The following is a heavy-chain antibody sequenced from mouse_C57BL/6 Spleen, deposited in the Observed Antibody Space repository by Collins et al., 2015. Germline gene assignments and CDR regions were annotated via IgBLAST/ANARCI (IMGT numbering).Heavy chain of an antibody. CDR3: AREPYAMDY. V-gene: IGHV9-3-1*01. J-gene: IGHJ4*01. Sequence: NWVKQAPGKGLKWMGWINTYTGEPTYADDFKGRFAFSLETSASTAYLQINNLENEDTATYFCAREPYAMDYWGQGTSVTVSS. CDR2: INTYTGEP.